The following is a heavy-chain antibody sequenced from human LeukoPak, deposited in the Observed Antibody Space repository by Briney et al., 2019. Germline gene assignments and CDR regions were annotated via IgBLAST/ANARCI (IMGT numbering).Heavy chain of an antibody. CDR3: ARDRPLYDSSGYCDY. CDR1: GYTFTSYY. J-gene: IGHJ4*02. Sequence: ASVKVSCKASGYTFTSYYMHWVRQAPGQGLEWMGIINPSGGSTSYAQKFQGRVTMTRDTSTGTVYMELSSLRSEDTAVYYCARDRPLYDSSGYCDYWGQGTLVTVSS. D-gene: IGHD3-22*01. V-gene: IGHV1-46*01. CDR2: INPSGGST.